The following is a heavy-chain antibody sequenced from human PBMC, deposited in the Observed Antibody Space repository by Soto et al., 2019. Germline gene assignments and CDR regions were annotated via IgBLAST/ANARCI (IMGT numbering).Heavy chain of an antibody. J-gene: IGHJ6*02. CDR1: GFTFSSYG. Sequence: QVQLVESGGGVVQPGRSLRLSCAASGFTFSSYGMHWVRQAPGKGLEWVAVIWYDGSNKYYADSVKGRFTISRDNSKNTLYLQMNSLRAEDTAVYYCARERERVPYYYYGMDVWGQGTTVTVSS. V-gene: IGHV3-33*01. CDR3: ARERERVPYYYYGMDV. D-gene: IGHD6-13*01. CDR2: IWYDGSNK.